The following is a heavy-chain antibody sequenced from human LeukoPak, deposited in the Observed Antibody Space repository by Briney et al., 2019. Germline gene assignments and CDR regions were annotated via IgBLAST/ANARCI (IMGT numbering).Heavy chain of an antibody. V-gene: IGHV3-30-3*01. CDR3: AKGNLGADSSSWYLDY. D-gene: IGHD6-13*01. CDR1: GFTFSSYA. J-gene: IGHJ4*02. Sequence: SGGSLRLSCAASGFTFSSYAMHWVRQAPGKGLEWVAVISYDGSNKYYADSVKGRFTISRDNSKNTLYLQMNSLRAEDTAVYYCAKGNLGADSSSWYLDYWGQGTLVTVSS. CDR2: ISYDGSNK.